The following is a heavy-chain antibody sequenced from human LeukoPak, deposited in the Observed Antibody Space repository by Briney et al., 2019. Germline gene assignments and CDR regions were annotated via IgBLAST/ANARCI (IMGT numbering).Heavy chain of an antibody. J-gene: IGHJ6*03. CDR3: AKGNYMDV. CDR1: GFTFSSYG. CDR2: ISYDGSNK. D-gene: IGHD6-13*01. V-gene: IGHV3-30*18. Sequence: PGGSLRLSCAASGFTFSSYGMHWVRQAPGKGLEWVAVISYDGSNKYYADSVKGRFTISRDNSKNTLYLQMNSLRAEDTAVYYCAKGNYMDVWGKGTTVTVSS.